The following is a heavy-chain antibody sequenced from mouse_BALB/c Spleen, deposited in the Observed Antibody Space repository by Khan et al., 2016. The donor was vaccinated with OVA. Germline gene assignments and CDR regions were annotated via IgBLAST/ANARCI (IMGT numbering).Heavy chain of an antibody. D-gene: IGHD1-2*01. CDR1: GYSITSGYG. V-gene: IGHV3-2*02. J-gene: IGHJ2*01. Sequence: EVELVESGPGLVKPSQSLSLTCTVTGYSITSGYGWNWIRQFPGNNLEWMGYISYSGSTNYNPSLKSRISITRDPSKNQFFLQLNSVTTEDTATYYCARTARIKYWGQGTTLTVAS. CDR2: ISYSGST. CDR3: ARTARIKY.